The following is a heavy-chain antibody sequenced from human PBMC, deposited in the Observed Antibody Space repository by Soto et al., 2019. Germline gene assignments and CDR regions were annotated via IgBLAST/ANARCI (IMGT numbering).Heavy chain of an antibody. CDR1: GYSISSGYY. V-gene: IGHV4-38-2*01. Sequence: SETLSLPCAVSGYSISSGYYWGWIRQPPGKGLARIGSIYHSRITYYTLSLKRRVSISVDTSKTQFSLKLSSVTAADTAVYYCARDFTLPAQPCSSSWYGWFGPWGQGTLGTVSS. D-gene: IGHD6-13*01. J-gene: IGHJ5*02. CDR2: IYHSRIT. CDR3: ARDFTLPAQPCSSSWYGWFGP.